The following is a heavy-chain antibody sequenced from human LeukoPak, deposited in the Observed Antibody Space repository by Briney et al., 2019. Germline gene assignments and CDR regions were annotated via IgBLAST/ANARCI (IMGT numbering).Heavy chain of an antibody. Sequence: SQTLSLTCSVSGGSITSTYYDWAWVRQPPGKGLEWIGYIFHSGSPYYNPSLKSRFTMSVDTSKNQFSLKLSSVTAADTAVYYCARDLDDVGTLDPWGQGTLVTVSS. D-gene: IGHD2-2*03. CDR3: ARDLDDVGTLDP. V-gene: IGHV4-30-2*01. CDR2: IFHSGSP. J-gene: IGHJ5*02. CDR1: GGSITSTYYD.